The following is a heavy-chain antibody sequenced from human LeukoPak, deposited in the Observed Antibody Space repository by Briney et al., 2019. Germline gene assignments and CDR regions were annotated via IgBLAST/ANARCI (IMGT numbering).Heavy chain of an antibody. J-gene: IGHJ6*02. V-gene: IGHV1-24*01. CDR1: GYTLTELS. CDR3: ATAPGYCTNGVCYYYYGMDV. Sequence: ASVKVSCKVSGYTLTELSMHRVRQAPGKGLEWMGGFDPEDGETIYAQKFQGRVTMTEDTFTDTAYMELSSLRSEDTAVYYCATAPGYCTNGVCYYYYGMDVWGQGTTVTVSS. D-gene: IGHD2-8*01. CDR2: FDPEDGET.